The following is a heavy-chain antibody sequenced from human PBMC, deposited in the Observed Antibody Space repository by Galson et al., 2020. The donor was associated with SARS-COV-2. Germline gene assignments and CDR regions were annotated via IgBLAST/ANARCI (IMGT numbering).Heavy chain of an antibody. V-gene: IGHV3-23*01. Sequence: TGGSLRLSCAASGFTFSNYAMNWVSQATGKGLQWVSAISGSGVSTYYADSVKGRFTISRDNSKNTLYLQMNSLRADDTAVYYCAKGTTYYYDSSVYYHYFDYWGQGTLVTVFS. CDR3: AKGTTYYYDSSVYYHYFDY. D-gene: IGHD3-22*01. CDR1: GFTFSNYA. J-gene: IGHJ4*02. CDR2: ISGSGVST.